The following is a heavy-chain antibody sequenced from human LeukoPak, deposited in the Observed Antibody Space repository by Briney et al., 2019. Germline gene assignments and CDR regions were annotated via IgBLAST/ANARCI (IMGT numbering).Heavy chain of an antibody. V-gene: IGHV3-74*01. CDR2: INQDESRA. Sequence: PGGSLRLSCAVSGFTFRNYLMHWVRQPPGQGLVWVSRINQDESRAYADSVKGRFTVSRDNAKDMLYLQLNGLRAEDTAVYFCGRGGDGIDVWGQGTTVIVSS. CDR3: GRGGDGIDV. J-gene: IGHJ3*01. CDR1: GFTFRNYL. D-gene: IGHD5-24*01.